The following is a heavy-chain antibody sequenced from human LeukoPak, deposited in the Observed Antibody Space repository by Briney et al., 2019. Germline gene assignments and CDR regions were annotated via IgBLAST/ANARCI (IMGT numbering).Heavy chain of an antibody. J-gene: IGHJ5*02. Sequence: SETLSLICTVSGGSISSYYWSWIRQPPGKGLECIGYIYYSGSTNFNPSLTSRVTISVDTSKNQFALKLRSVTAADTAVYYCARGGEYCSSTSCSGGWFDPWGQGTLVTVSS. CDR2: IYYSGST. V-gene: IGHV4-59*01. CDR1: GGSISSYY. CDR3: ARGGEYCSSTSCSGGWFDP. D-gene: IGHD2-2*01.